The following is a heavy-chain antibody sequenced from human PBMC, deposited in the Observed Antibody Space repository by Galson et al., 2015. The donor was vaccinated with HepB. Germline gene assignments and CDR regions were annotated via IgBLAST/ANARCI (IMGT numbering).Heavy chain of an antibody. Sequence: SLRLSCAASGFTFSSYAMHWVRQAPGKGLEWVAVISYDGSNKYYADSVKGRFTISRDNSKNTLYLQMNSLRAEDTAVYYCARDSYSSGWYVGYWGQGTLVTVSS. CDR1: GFTFSSYA. CDR3: ARDSYSSGWYVGY. V-gene: IGHV3-30-3*01. J-gene: IGHJ4*02. D-gene: IGHD6-19*01. CDR2: ISYDGSNK.